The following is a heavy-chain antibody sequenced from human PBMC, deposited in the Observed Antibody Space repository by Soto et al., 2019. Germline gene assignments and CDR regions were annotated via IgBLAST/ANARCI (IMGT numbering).Heavy chain of an antibody. Sequence: KTSETLSLTCTVSGGSISSGGYYWSWIRQHPXKGLEWIGYIYYSGSTYYNPSFKSRVTISVDTSKNQFSLKLSSVTAADTAVYYCARDRGSSSWYYYYGMDVWGQGTTVTVSS. CDR1: GGSISSGGYY. CDR3: ARDRGSSSWYYYYGMDV. V-gene: IGHV4-31*03. D-gene: IGHD6-13*01. CDR2: IYYSGST. J-gene: IGHJ6*02.